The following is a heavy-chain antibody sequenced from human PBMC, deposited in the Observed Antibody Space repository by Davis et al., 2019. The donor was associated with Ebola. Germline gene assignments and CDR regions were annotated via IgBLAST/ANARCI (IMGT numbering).Heavy chain of an antibody. J-gene: IGHJ6*02. CDR1: GFTFSSYW. V-gene: IGHV3-74*01. CDR2: INSDGSST. CDR3: ARGGVQLERYYYYYGMDV. Sequence: PGGSLRLSCAASGFTFSSYWMHWVRHASGKGLVWVSRINSDGSSTSYADSVKGRFTISRDNAKNTLYLQMNSLRAEDTAVYYCARGGVQLERYYYYYGMDVWGQGTTVTVSS. D-gene: IGHD1-1*01.